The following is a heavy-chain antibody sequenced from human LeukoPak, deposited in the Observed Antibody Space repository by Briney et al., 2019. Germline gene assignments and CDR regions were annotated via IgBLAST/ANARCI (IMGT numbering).Heavy chain of an antibody. V-gene: IGHV3-21*01. D-gene: IGHD2-2*01. J-gene: IGHJ4*02. CDR3: VRGDNRDQ. CDR1: DFTFTTYA. CDR2: ISKSSALK. Sequence: GGSLRLSCAASDFTFTTYAMSWVRQAPGKGLEYVSSISKSSALKYYSESVRGRFTISRDNAENSLYLDMSNLGAEDTAVYFCVRGDNRDQWGQGTLVTVSS.